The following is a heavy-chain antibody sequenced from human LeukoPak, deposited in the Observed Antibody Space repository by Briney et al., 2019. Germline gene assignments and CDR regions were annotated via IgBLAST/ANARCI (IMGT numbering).Heavy chain of an antibody. Sequence: SETLSLTCTVTGGSISGYHWNWIRLSPGKGLEWIANIFYTGNADYNPSLKSRVTMSVDTSKNQFSLKLSSVTAADTAVYYCAREREAARRHYYYYMDVWGKGTTVTVSS. V-gene: IGHV4-59*12. CDR3: AREREAARRHYYYYMDV. J-gene: IGHJ6*03. CDR2: IFYTGNA. CDR1: GGSISGYH. D-gene: IGHD6-6*01.